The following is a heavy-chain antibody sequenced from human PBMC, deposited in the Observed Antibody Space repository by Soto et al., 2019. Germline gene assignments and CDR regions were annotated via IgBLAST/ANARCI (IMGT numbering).Heavy chain of an antibody. D-gene: IGHD2-21*02. CDR3: ARVWYGGNSCAFDI. Sequence: QAQLVQSVAEEKVGASVKVSCKASGYNFILHGISWVRQAPGQGIEWMGWISSYSGNTDYAQNIQGRVTMTTDTSTGTVYMELRSLTSDDTAMYYCARVWYGGNSCAFDIWGQGTMVTVSS. CDR1: GYNFILHG. J-gene: IGHJ3*02. CDR2: ISSYSGNT. V-gene: IGHV1-18*01.